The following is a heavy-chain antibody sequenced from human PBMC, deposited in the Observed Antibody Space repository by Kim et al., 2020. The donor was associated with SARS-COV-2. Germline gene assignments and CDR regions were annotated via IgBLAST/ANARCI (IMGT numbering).Heavy chain of an antibody. V-gene: IGHV3-30*04. CDR1: GFTFSSYA. CDR2: ISYDGSNK. D-gene: IGHD1-26*01. CDR3: ARSFVGYYGMDV. J-gene: IGHJ6*02. Sequence: GGSLRLSCAASGFTFSSYAMHWVRQAPGKGLEWVAVISYDGSNKYYADSVKGRFTISRDNSKNTLYLQMNSLRAEDTAVYYCARSFVGYYGMDVWGQGTT.